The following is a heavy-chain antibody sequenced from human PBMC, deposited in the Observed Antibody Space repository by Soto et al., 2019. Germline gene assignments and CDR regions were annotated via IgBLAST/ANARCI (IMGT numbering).Heavy chain of an antibody. CDR1: GGSFSGNY. CDR2: FSDSGST. Sequence: SETLSLTCAVSGGSFSGNYWTWIRQPPGKGLEWIGEFSDSGSTNYNPSLKSRVTISEDMSKSQFSLKLSSVTAADTAVYYCARGNFYYGMDVWGQGTTVTVSS. V-gene: IGHV4-34*01. J-gene: IGHJ6*02. CDR3: ARGNFYYGMDV.